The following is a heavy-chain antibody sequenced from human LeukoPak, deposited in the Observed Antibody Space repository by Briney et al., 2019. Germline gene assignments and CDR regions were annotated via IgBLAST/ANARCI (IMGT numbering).Heavy chain of an antibody. CDR1: RGSISSYF. J-gene: IGHJ4*02. D-gene: IGHD3-3*01. V-gene: IGHV4-59*12. Sequence: SETLSLTGTVARGSISSYFWSWIRQPPGKGLEWIGYIYHSGSTYYNPSLRSRVTISVDRSKNQFSLKLSSVTAADTAVYYCARAPTYDFWSGSSSYYFDYWGQGTLVTVSS. CDR3: ARAPTYDFWSGSSSYYFDY. CDR2: IYHSGST.